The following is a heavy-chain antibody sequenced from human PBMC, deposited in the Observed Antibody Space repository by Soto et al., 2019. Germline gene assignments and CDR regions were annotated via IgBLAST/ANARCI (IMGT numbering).Heavy chain of an antibody. J-gene: IGHJ6*02. CDR1: GYTFTSYG. Sequence: QVQLVQSGAEVKKPGASVKVSCKASGYTFTSYGISWVRQAPGQGLEWMGWISAYNGNTNYAQKLQGRVTMTTDTSTSTAHMELRSMRSDDTAVYYCASAGEWLRSYYYNGMDVWGQGTTVTVSS. CDR2: ISAYNGNT. V-gene: IGHV1-18*01. D-gene: IGHD5-12*01. CDR3: ASAGEWLRSYYYNGMDV.